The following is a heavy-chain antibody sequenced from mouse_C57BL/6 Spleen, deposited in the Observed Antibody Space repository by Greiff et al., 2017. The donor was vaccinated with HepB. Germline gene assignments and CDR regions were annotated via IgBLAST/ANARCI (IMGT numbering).Heavy chain of an antibody. Sequence: EVKLVESGGDLVKPGGSLKLSCAASGFTFSSYGMSWVRQTPDKRLEWVATISSGGSYTYYPDSVKGRFTISRDNAKNTLYLQMSSLKSEDTAMYYCARHEDYYGSRLFDYWGQGTTLTVSS. CDR2: ISSGGSYT. CDR3: ARHEDYYGSRLFDY. J-gene: IGHJ2*01. D-gene: IGHD1-1*01. CDR1: GFTFSSYG. V-gene: IGHV5-6*01.